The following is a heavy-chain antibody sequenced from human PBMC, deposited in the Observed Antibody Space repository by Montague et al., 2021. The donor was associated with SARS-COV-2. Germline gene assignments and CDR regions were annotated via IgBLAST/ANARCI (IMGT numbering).Heavy chain of an antibody. D-gene: IGHD6-13*01. CDR1: GFTFSSYA. J-gene: IGHJ6*02. CDR2: ISYDGSNK. V-gene: IGHV3-30-3*01. CDR3: ARDSQPYSNPRDYYYYGMDV. Sequence: SLRLSCAASGFTFSSYAMHWVRQAPGKGLEWVAVISYDGSNKYYADSVKGRFTISRDNSKNTLYLQMNSLRAEDTAVYYCARDSQPYSNPRDYYYYGMDVWGQGTTVTVSS.